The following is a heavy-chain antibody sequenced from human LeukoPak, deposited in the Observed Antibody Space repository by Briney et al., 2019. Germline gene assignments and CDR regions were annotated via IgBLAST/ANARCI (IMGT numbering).Heavy chain of an antibody. CDR2: IYYSGST. V-gene: IGHV4-59*01. D-gene: IGHD1-7*01. CDR3: AREGVLTGTTSAFDI. Sequence: SETLSLTCTVSGGSISSYYWSWIRQPPGKGLEWIGYIYYSGSTNYNPSLKSRVTISVDTSKNQFSLKLSSVTAADTAVYYCAREGVLTGTTSAFDIWGQGTMVTVSS. CDR1: GGSISSYY. J-gene: IGHJ3*02.